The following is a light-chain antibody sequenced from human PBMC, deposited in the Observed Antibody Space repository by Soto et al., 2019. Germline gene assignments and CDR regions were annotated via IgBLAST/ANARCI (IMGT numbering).Light chain of an antibody. Sequence: QSVLTQPASVSGSPGQSITISCTGSSSDIGAYNYVSWFQQYPGKAPKLIISEVSNRPSGVSNRFSGSKSGTAASLTISGLQTEDHAHYFCFSFTTDWTHVFGTGTKVTVL. CDR1: SSDIGAYNY. CDR3: FSFTTDWTHV. CDR2: EVS. V-gene: IGLV2-14*01. J-gene: IGLJ1*01.